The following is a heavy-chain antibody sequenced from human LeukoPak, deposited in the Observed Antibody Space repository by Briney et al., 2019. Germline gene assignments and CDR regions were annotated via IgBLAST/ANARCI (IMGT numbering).Heavy chain of an antibody. D-gene: IGHD3-16*01. Sequence: GGSLRLSCTASGFTFSSYAMNWVRQAPGKGLEWVSGIGAGGTFTYYADSVKGRFTIFRDNSRNTLYLQMNSLRADDTAVYYCAKDLYADYVYGMDVWGQGTTVPVSS. CDR2: IGAGGTFT. V-gene: IGHV3-23*01. CDR3: AKDLYADYVYGMDV. CDR1: GFTFSSYA. J-gene: IGHJ6*02.